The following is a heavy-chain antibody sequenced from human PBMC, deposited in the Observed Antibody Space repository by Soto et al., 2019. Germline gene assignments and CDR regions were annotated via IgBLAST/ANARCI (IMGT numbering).Heavy chain of an antibody. V-gene: IGHV3-64D*06. D-gene: IGHD4-17*01. Sequence: GGSLRLSCSASGFTFSSYAMHWFRQAPGKGLEYVSAISSNGGSTYYADSVKGRFTISRDNSKNTLYLQMSSLRAEDTAVYYCVKDFSDYGDFWYFDLWGRGTLVTVSS. J-gene: IGHJ2*01. CDR2: ISSNGGST. CDR1: GFTFSSYA. CDR3: VKDFSDYGDFWYFDL.